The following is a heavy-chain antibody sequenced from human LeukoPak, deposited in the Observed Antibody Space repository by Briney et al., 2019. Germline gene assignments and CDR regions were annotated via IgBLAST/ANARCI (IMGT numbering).Heavy chain of an antibody. J-gene: IGHJ4*02. V-gene: IGHV3-23*01. Sequence: GGTLRLSCAASGFTFSSYGMSWVRQAPGKGLEWVSAISGSGGSTYYADSVKGRFTISRDNSKNTLYLQMNSLRAEDTAVYYCAKTLNLDYYDSSGYYNNPLDYWGQGTLVTVSS. CDR3: AKTLNLDYYDSSGYYNNPLDY. D-gene: IGHD3-22*01. CDR2: ISGSGGST. CDR1: GFTFSSYG.